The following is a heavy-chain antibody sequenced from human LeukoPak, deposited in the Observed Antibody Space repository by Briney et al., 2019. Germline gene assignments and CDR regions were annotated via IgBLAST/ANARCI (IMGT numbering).Heavy chain of an antibody. J-gene: IGHJ3*02. CDR2: INPNSGGT. CDR3: ARDSSDGYNLVDAFDI. D-gene: IGHD5-24*01. V-gene: IGHV1-2*02. CDR1: GYTFTSYD. Sequence: ASVKVSCKASGYTFTSYDINWVRQAAGQGLEWMGWINPNSGGTNYAQKFQGRVTMTRDTSISTAYMELSRLRSDDTAVYYCARDSSDGYNLVDAFDIWGQGTMVTVSS.